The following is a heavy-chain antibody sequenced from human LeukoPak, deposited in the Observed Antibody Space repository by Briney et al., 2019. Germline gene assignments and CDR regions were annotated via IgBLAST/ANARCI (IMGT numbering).Heavy chain of an antibody. V-gene: IGHV3-30*02. Sequence: GGSLRLSCAASGFTFSSYEMNWVRQPPSKGLEWVAFIRYDGSNKYYADSVKGRFTISRDNSKNTLYLQMNSLRAEDTAVYYCAKMMGLYCSSTSCYPHDAFDIWGQGTMVTVSS. D-gene: IGHD2-2*01. CDR1: GFTFSSYE. J-gene: IGHJ3*02. CDR2: IRYDGSNK. CDR3: AKMMGLYCSSTSCYPHDAFDI.